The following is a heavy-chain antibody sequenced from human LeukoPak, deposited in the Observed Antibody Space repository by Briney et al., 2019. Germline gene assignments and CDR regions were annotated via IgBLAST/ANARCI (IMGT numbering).Heavy chain of an antibody. Sequence: GGSLRLSCVASGFTFSSYSMNWVRQAPGKGLEWVSSISSSSSYIYYADSVKGRFTISRDNAKNSLYLQMNSLRAEDTAVYYCATALGYCSGGSCEIDYWGQGTLVTVSS. CDR2: ISSSSSYI. CDR1: GFTFSSYS. V-gene: IGHV3-21*01. D-gene: IGHD2-15*01. CDR3: ATALGYCSGGSCEIDY. J-gene: IGHJ4*02.